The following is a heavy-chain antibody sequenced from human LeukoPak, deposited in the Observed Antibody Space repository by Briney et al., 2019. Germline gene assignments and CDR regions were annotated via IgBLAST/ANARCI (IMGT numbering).Heavy chain of an antibody. D-gene: IGHD3-3*01. CDR2: ISGSGGST. V-gene: IGHV3-23*01. CDR1: GFTFSSYA. CDR3: AKVGYDFWSGYSTLYYYYMDV. Sequence: GGSLRLSCAAYGFTFSSYAMSWVRQAPGKGLEWVSAISGSGGSTYYADSVKGRFTISRDNSKNTLYLQMNSLRAEDTAVYYCAKVGYDFWSGYSTLYYYYMDVWGKGTTVTVSS. J-gene: IGHJ6*03.